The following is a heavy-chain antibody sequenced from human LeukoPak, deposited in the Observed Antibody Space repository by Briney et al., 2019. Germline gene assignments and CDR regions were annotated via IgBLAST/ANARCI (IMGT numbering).Heavy chain of an antibody. Sequence: SSETLSLTCAVYGGSFSGYYWSWIRQPPGKGLEWIGEINHSGSTNYNPSLKSRVTISVDTSKNQFSLKLSSVTAADTAVYYCARERVGAPEHDYWYFDLWGRGTLVTVSS. CDR3: ARERVGAPEHDYWYFDL. CDR1: GGSFSGYY. CDR2: INHSGST. J-gene: IGHJ2*01. D-gene: IGHD1-26*01. V-gene: IGHV4-34*01.